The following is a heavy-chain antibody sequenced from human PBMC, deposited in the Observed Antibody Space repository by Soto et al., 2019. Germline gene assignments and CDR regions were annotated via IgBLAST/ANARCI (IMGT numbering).Heavy chain of an antibody. Sequence: SETLSLTCTVSGASIITDNYFWVWIRQSPRRGLELIGSISYSGRTYDNPSLQSRITTSIDASKNQFSLKLSSVTAADTAVYYCARDRVVVVVAAALYYYGMDVWGQGTTVTVSS. CDR3: ARDRVVVVVAAALYYYGMDV. CDR1: GASIITDNYF. J-gene: IGHJ6*02. V-gene: IGHV4-39*07. D-gene: IGHD2-15*01. CDR2: ISYSGRT.